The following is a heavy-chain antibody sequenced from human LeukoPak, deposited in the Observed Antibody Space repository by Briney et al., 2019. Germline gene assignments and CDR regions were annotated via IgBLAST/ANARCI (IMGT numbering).Heavy chain of an antibody. CDR2: INHSGST. V-gene: IGHV4-34*01. D-gene: IGHD2-2*01. J-gene: IGHJ4*02. CDR1: GGSFSGYY. CDR3: ARGHFRDIVVVPAATPAFDY. Sequence: SETLSLTCAVSGGSFSGYYWSWIRQPPGKGLEWIGEINHSGSTNYNPSLKSRVTISVDTSKNQFSLKLSSVTAADTAVYYCARGHFRDIVVVPAATPAFDYWGQGTLVTVSS.